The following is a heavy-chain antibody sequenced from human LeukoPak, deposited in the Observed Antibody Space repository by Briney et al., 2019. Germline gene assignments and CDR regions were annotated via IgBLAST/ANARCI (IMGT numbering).Heavy chain of an antibody. Sequence: PGGSLRLSCAASGFSFSDYAMDWVRQAPEKGLEWVSAISSNSAYIYYANSVKGRFTISRDNAKSSVSLQMNSLRDDDTAVYYCARIFRYQLVDYYALDVWGQGTTVTVSS. CDR3: ARIFRYQLVDYYALDV. CDR1: GFSFSDYA. V-gene: IGHV3-21*01. CDR2: ISSNSAYI. J-gene: IGHJ6*02. D-gene: IGHD2-2*01.